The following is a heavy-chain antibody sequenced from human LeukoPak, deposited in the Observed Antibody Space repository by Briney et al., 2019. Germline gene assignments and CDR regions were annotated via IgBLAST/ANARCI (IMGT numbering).Heavy chain of an antibody. CDR1: GYTFTGYF. V-gene: IGHV1-2*02. J-gene: IGHJ4*02. D-gene: IGHD7-27*01. Sequence: ASVKVSCKTSGYTFTGYFIQWVRQAPGQGLEWMGRINGDNGVTTYAQRFKGRVSMTRDTSISTAYMELSSLRSDDTAVYYCARGLSTTANWEFDYWGQGTLVTVSS. CDR2: INGDNGVT. CDR3: ARGLSTTANWEFDY.